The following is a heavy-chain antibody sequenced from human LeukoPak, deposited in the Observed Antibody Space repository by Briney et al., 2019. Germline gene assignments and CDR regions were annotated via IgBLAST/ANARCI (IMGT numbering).Heavy chain of an antibody. CDR2: INSDGSST. CDR3: ARATSYSNYGMDV. J-gene: IGHJ6*02. D-gene: IGHD4-11*01. V-gene: IGHV3-74*01. CDR1: GFTFSKHW. Sequence: GGSLRLSCSASGFTFSKHWMHWVRQVPGKGLVWVSRINSDGSSTSYADSVKGRFTISRDNAKNTLYLQMNSLRAEDTAVHYCARATSYSNYGMDVWGQGTTVTVSS.